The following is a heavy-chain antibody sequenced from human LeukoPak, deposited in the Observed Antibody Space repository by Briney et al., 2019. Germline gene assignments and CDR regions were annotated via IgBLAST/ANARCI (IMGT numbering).Heavy chain of an antibody. V-gene: IGHV3-53*05. CDR1: GFTVSTNY. CDR3: AKEGYYGSGSFPDY. Sequence: GGSLRLSCAASGFTVSTNYMSWVRQAPGKGLEWVSVVYSGGSTYYADSVKGRFTISGDNSKNTVYLQMNSLRPEDTAVYYCAKEGYYGSGSFPDYWGQGTLVTVSS. D-gene: IGHD3-10*01. J-gene: IGHJ4*02. CDR2: VYSGGST.